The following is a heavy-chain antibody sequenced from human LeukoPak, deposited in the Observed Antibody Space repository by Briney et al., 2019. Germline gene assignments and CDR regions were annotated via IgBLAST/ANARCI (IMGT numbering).Heavy chain of an antibody. Sequence: SGTLSLTCAVYGGSFSGYYWSWIRQPPGKGLEWIGEINHSGSTNYNPSLKSRVTISVDTSKNQFSLKLSSVTAADTAVYYCARGPKWLRGSRYYYYYGMDVWGQGTTVTVSS. CDR2: INHSGST. D-gene: IGHD5-12*01. J-gene: IGHJ6*02. V-gene: IGHV4-34*01. CDR3: ARGPKWLRGSRYYYYYGMDV. CDR1: GGSFSGYY.